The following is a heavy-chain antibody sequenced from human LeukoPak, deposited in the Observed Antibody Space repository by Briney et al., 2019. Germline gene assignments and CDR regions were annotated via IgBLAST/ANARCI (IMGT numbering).Heavy chain of an antibody. CDR2: MNHSGST. D-gene: IGHD3-10*01. Sequence: SETLSLTCAVNGGSFSGYYWSWIRQPPGKGLEWIGEMNHSGSTNYNPSLKSRVTISVDTSKNQFSLRLNSVTAADTAVYYCARHPQEFRSDWFDPWGQGTLVTVSS. CDR3: ARHPQEFRSDWFDP. J-gene: IGHJ5*02. CDR1: GGSFSGYY. V-gene: IGHV4-34*01.